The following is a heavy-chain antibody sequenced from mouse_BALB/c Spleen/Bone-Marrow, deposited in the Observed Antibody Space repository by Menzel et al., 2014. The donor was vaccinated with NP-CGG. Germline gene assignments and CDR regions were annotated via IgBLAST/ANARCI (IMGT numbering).Heavy chain of an antibody. CDR1: VYTFTDYS. D-gene: IGHD2-1*01. CDR2: LSTYYGDA. CDR3: ARERGNYGAYY. V-gene: IGHV1-67*01. J-gene: IGHJ3*01. Sequence: QLQPSGGALALLTVSAKHSCTRSVYTFTDYSMHWAKPSHAKSLVGIGVLSTYYGDARYNQKPKGKATMTVGKSASTAYMELARLTSEDSAIYYCARERGNYGAYYWGQGTLVTVSA.